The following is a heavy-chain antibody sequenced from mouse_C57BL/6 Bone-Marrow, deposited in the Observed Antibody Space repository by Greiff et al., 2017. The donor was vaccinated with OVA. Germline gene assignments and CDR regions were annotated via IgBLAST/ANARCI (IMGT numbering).Heavy chain of an antibody. V-gene: IGHV1-39*01. Sequence: VHVKQSGPELVKPGASVKISCKASGYSFTDYNMNWVKQSNGKSLEWIGVINPNYGTTSYNQKFKGKATLTVDQSSSTAYMQLNSLTSEDSAVYYCARDELTTVVADWYFDVWGTGTTVTVSS. CDR1: GYSFTDYN. CDR2: INPNYGTT. D-gene: IGHD1-1*01. CDR3: ARDELTTVVADWYFDV. J-gene: IGHJ1*03.